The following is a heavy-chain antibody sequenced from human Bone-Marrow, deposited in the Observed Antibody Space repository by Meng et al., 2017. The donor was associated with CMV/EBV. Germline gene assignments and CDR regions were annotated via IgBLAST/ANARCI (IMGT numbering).Heavy chain of an antibody. CDR2: INHSGST. CDR1: GGSFSGYY. V-gene: IGHV4-34*01. Sequence: QVQLLQWGAGLLKPSEAPSLTCAVYGGSFSGYYWSWIRQPPGKGLEWIGEINHSGSTNYNPSLKSRVTISVDTSKNQFSLKLSSVTAADTAVYYCAREGHNSSGWSRWGQGTLVTVSS. CDR3: AREGHNSSGWSR. D-gene: IGHD6-19*01. J-gene: IGHJ4*02.